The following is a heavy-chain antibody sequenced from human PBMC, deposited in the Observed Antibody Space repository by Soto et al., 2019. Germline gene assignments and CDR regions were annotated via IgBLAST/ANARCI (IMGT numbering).Heavy chain of an antibody. D-gene: IGHD6-19*01. CDR1: GFTFSSYE. CDR2: ISSSGSTI. V-gene: IGHV3-48*03. CDR3: ARVGDSIGFRWFDP. J-gene: IGHJ5*02. Sequence: GGSLRLSCAASGFTFSSYEMNWVRQAPGKGLEWVSYISSSGSTIYYADSVKGRFTISRDNAKNSLYLQMNSLRAEDTAVYYCARVGDSIGFRWFDPLGQGTLVTISS.